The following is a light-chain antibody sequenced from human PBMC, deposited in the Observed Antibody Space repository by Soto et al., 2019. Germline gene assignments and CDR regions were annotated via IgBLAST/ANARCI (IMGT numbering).Light chain of an antibody. J-gene: IGLJ2*01. Sequence: QSALSQPPSASGSPGQSVTISCTGTSSDVGGYNYVSWYQQHPGKAPKLMIYEVSKRPSGVPDRFSGSKSGNTASLTVSGLQAVDDSDYYCSSYAGSNNVVFGVGTKLTVL. CDR3: SSYAGSNNVV. CDR2: EVS. CDR1: SSDVGGYNY. V-gene: IGLV2-8*01.